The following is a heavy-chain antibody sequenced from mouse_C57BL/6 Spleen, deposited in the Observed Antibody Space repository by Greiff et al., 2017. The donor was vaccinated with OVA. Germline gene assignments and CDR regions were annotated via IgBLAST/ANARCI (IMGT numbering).Heavy chain of an antibody. D-gene: IGHD1-1*01. Sequence: QVQLQQPGAELVKPGASVKMSCKASGYTFPSSWITWVKQRPGQGLEWIGDIYPGSGSTNYNEKFKSKATLTVDTSSSTAYMQLSSLTSEDSAVYYCARYHGSSYKSFDYWGQGTTLTVSS. V-gene: IGHV1-55*01. CDR3: ARYHGSSYKSFDY. CDR2: IYPGSGST. J-gene: IGHJ2*01. CDR1: GYTFPSSW.